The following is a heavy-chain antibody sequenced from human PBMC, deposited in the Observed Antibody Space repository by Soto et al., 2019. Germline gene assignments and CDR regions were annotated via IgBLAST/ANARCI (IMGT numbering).Heavy chain of an antibody. J-gene: IGHJ3*01. D-gene: IGHD6-13*01. Sequence: SGESLKISCKGSGYSFTTYWIGWVRQMPGKGLEWMGIIYPGDSDTRYSPSFQGQFTISADKSISTAYLQWSSLKASDTAMYYCARRIAARRNYDAFDVWGQGTMVTVSS. CDR3: ARRIAARRNYDAFDV. CDR1: GYSFTTYW. V-gene: IGHV5-51*01. CDR2: IYPGDSDT.